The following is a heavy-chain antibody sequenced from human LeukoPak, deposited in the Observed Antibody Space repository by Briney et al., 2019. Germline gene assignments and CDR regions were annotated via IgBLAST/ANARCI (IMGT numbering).Heavy chain of an antibody. CDR1: GFTFSSYW. CDR2: IKQDGSEK. CDR3: ARDRRLLWFGELLPGWFDP. V-gene: IGHV3-7*01. J-gene: IGHJ5*02. D-gene: IGHD3-10*01. Sequence: GGSLRLSCAASGFTFSSYWMSWVRQAPGKGLEWVANIKQDGSEKYYVDSVKGRFTISRDNAKNSLYLQMNSLRAEDTAVYYCARDRRLLWFGELLPGWFDPWGQGTLVTVSS.